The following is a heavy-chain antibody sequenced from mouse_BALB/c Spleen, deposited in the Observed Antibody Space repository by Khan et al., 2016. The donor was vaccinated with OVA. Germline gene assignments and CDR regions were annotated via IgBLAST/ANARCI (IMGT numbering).Heavy chain of an antibody. CDR2: ITSGGSYT. V-gene: IGHV5-6-4*01. J-gene: IGHJ2*01. CDR3: TRDRNYYGSSFYFDY. D-gene: IGHD1-1*01. Sequence: EVELVESGGGLVKPGGSLRLSCEASGFTFSSYSMSWVSQTPEKRLEWVATITSGGSYTYYPDSVQGRFTISRDNAKNTLYLQMSSLKSEDTAIYYCTRDRNYYGSSFYFDYWGQGTTLTVSS. CDR1: GFTFSSYS.